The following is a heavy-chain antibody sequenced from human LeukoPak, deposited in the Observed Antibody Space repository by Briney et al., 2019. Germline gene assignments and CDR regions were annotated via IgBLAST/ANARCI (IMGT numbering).Heavy chain of an antibody. D-gene: IGHD1-26*01. CDR1: GGSISSYY. CDR3: ARAGRGSYYEGNY. Sequence: SETLSLTCTVSGGSISSYYWSWIRQPPGKGLEWIGYIYYSGSTNYNPSLKSRVTISVDTSKNQFSLKLSSVTAADTAVYYCARAGRGSYYEGNYWGQGTLVTVSS. CDR2: IYYSGST. J-gene: IGHJ4*02. V-gene: IGHV4-59*01.